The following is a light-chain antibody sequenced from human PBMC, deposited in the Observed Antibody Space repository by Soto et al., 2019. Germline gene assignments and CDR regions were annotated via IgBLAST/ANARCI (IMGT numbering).Light chain of an antibody. CDR3: CTDAGSYKV. J-gene: IGLJ1*01. CDR1: SSDVGVYDY. V-gene: IGLV2-11*01. Sequence: QSALTQPRSVSGSPGQSVTISCTGTSSDVGVYDYVSWYQQHPGKAPKLLIYHVSKRPSGVPDRFSGSKSGNTASLTISGLQAEDEADYYCCTDAGSYKVFGIGTKVTVL. CDR2: HVS.